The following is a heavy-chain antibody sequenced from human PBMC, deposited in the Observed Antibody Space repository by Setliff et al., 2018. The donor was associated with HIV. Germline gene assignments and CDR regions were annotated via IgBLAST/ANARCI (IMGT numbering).Heavy chain of an antibody. CDR1: GLSLSTSGVG. CDR2: IYWNNNK. D-gene: IGHD1-1*01. Sequence: SGPTLVNPTQPLTLTCTFSGLSLSTSGVGVGWIRQSPGKALEWLAFIYWNNNKHYSTSLKSRLTVTKDTSKNRVVFTMTNMDPVDTATYYCAYSGRQLRGPYFYFWGQGTPVTVSS. V-gene: IGHV2-5*01. CDR3: AYSGRQLRGPYFYF. J-gene: IGHJ4*02.